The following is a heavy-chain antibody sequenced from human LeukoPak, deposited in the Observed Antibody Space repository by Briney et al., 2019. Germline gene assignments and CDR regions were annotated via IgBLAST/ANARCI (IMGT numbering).Heavy chain of an antibody. Sequence: ASVKVSCKASGYTFTSYYMHWVRQAPGQGLEWMGIINPSCGSTSYAQKFQGRVTMTRDMSTSTVYMELSSLRSEDTAVYYCARDWNFCSSTSCYTGGGFDPWGQGTLVTVSS. CDR1: GYTFTSYY. CDR2: INPSCGST. V-gene: IGHV1-46*01. CDR3: ARDWNFCSSTSCYTGGGFDP. J-gene: IGHJ5*02. D-gene: IGHD2-2*02.